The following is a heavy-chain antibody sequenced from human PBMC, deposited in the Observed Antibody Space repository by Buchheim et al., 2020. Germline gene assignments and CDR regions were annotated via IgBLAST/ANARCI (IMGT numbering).Heavy chain of an antibody. V-gene: IGHV3-33*06. J-gene: IGHJ4*02. CDR3: AKENYFDSSAYVGDY. D-gene: IGHD3-22*01. CDR1: GFTLTSYG. CDR2: IWSDGSNK. Sequence: QVQLVESGGGVVQPGRSLRLSCAASGFTLTSYGMHWVRQAPGKGLEWVAVIWSDGSNKYYADSVKGRFTISRDNSKNTGYLQMNSLRVEDTAVYYCAKENYFDSSAYVGDYWGQGTL.